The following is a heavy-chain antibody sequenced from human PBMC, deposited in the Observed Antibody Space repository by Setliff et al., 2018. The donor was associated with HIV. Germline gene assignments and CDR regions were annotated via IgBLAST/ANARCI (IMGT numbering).Heavy chain of an antibody. J-gene: IGHJ6*03. Sequence: GESLKISCAASGFTFSSYSMNWVRQAPGKGLEWVSYISSSSSTIYYADSVRGRFTISRDNAKNSLYLQMNSLRAEDTAVYYCARGPGYSSGRYGLYYYYYMDVWGKGTTVTVSS. D-gene: IGHD6-19*01. CDR2: ISSSSSTI. V-gene: IGHV3-48*01. CDR1: GFTFSSYS. CDR3: ARGPGYSSGRYGLYYYYYMDV.